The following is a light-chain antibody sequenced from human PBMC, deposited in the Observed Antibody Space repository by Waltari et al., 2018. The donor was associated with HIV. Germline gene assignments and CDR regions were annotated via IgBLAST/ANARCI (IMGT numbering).Light chain of an antibody. V-gene: IGKV4-1*01. CDR1: QSVLYSSNNKNY. CDR3: QQYYSTWT. CDR2: WAS. Sequence: DIVMTQSPDSLAVSLRERATIHCKSSQSVLYSSNNKNYLAWYQQKPGQPPKLLIYWASTRESGVPDRFSGSGSGTDFTLTISSLQAEDVAVYYCQQYYSTWTFGQGTKVEIK. J-gene: IGKJ1*01.